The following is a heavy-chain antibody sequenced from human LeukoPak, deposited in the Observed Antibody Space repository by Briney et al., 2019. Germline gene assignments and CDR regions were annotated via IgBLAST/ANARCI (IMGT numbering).Heavy chain of an antibody. J-gene: IGHJ4*02. CDR3: ARDGVGATLGDY. CDR2: IIPIFGTA. D-gene: IGHD1-26*01. Sequence: SVKVSCKASGGTFSSYAISWVRQAPGQGLEWMGGIIPIFGTANYAQKFQGRVTMTRDTSTSTVYMELSSLRSEDTAVYYCARDGVGATLGDYWGQGTLVTVSS. V-gene: IGHV1-69*05. CDR1: GGTFSSYA.